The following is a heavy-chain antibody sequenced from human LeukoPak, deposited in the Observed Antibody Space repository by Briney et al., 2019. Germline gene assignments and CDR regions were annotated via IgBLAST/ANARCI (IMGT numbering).Heavy chain of an antibody. CDR1: GYSFTTYW. J-gene: IGHJ4*02. Sequence: GESLKISCKGSGYSFTTYWIAWVRQMPGKGLEWMGIIYPGDSDTRYSPSFQGQVTISAVKSINTAYLQWSSLKASDTAMYYCARRCGGGSCPHGFDYWGQGTLVTVSS. CDR2: IYPGDSDT. D-gene: IGHD2-15*01. CDR3: ARRCGGGSCPHGFDY. V-gene: IGHV5-51*01.